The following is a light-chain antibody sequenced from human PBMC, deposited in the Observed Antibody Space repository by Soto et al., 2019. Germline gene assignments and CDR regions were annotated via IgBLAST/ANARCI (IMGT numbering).Light chain of an antibody. CDR2: DAS. Sequence: EIVLTQSPGTLSLSPGERATLSCRASQSISNSLAWYQQKPGQAPRLLIYDASNRATGIPARFSGSGSGTDFTLTSSSLEPEDFAVYYCQHRSNWPLTFGGGTKVDIK. CDR3: QHRSNWPLT. J-gene: IGKJ4*01. CDR1: QSISNS. V-gene: IGKV3-11*01.